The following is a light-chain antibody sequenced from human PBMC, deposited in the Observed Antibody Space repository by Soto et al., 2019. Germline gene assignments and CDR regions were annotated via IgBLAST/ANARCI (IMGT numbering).Light chain of an antibody. V-gene: IGLV1-40*01. J-gene: IGLJ1*01. CDR3: QSYDNSLSARYV. CDR1: SSNIGAGYE. Sequence: QAVVTQPPSVSGAPGQRVTISCTGSSSNIGAGYEVHWYQQLPGAAPKLLIYGNSNRPSGVPDRFSGSKSGTSASLAITGLRAEDEADYYCQSYDNSLSARYVFGTGTKLTVL. CDR2: GNS.